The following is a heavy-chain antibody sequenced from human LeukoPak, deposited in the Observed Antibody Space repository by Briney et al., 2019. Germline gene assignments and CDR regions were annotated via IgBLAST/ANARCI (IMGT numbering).Heavy chain of an antibody. CDR2: IYSGGST. CDR1: GFTFSSYA. J-gene: IGHJ6*03. Sequence: GGSLRLSCAASGFTFSSYAMSWVRQAPGKGLEWVSVIYSGGSTYYADSVKGRFTISRDNSKNTLYLQMNSLRAEDTAVYYCARAMYYYYMDVWGKGTTVTVSS. CDR3: ARAMYYYYMDV. V-gene: IGHV3-53*01.